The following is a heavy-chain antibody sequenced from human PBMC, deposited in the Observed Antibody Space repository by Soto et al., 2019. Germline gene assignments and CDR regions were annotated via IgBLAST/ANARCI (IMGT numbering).Heavy chain of an antibody. V-gene: IGHV4-30-2*01. CDR1: GRSISSGGYS. J-gene: IGHJ5*02. CDR2: IYHSGST. D-gene: IGHD2-15*01. CDR3: ARVAGRGGGWYLGCGCYA. Sequence: SETLSLTCAVSGRSISSGGYSWSWILQPPGKGLERIGYIYHSGSTYYNPSLKSRVTIPVDRSKNQFSLKLSSVTAADTAVYYCARVAGRGGGWYLGCGCYAWGQGTLVTVSA.